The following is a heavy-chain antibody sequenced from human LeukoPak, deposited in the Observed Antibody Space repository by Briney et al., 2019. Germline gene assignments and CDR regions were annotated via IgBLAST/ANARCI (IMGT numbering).Heavy chain of an antibody. J-gene: IGHJ4*02. CDR2: VYSTGNT. CDR3: ARTKSQSGSYRYYFDY. D-gene: IGHD1-26*01. CDR1: GVSVGSGGYY. Sequence: SETLSLTCAVSGVSVGSGGYYWTWIRQPPGKGLEWIGYVYSTGNTNYNPFLKSRVTVSLDPSKNRFSLRLSSVTAADTATYYCARTKSQSGSYRYYFDYWGEGALVTVSS. V-gene: IGHV4-61*08.